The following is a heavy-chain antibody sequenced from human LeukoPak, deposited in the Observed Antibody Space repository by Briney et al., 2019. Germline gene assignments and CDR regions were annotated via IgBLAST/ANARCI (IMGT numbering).Heavy chain of an antibody. V-gene: IGHV4-39*07. CDR1: GGSISSSSYY. Sequence: RASETLSLTCTVSGGSISSSSYYWGWIRQPPGKGLEWIGSIYYSGSTYYNPSLKSRVTISVDTSKNQFSLKLSSVTAADTAVYYCANSPIRYLEWLLPWGQGTLVTVSS. D-gene: IGHD3-3*01. J-gene: IGHJ5*02. CDR2: IYYSGST. CDR3: ANSPIRYLEWLLP.